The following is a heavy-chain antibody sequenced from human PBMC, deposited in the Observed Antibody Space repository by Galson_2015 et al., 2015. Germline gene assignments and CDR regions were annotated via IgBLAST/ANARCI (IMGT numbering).Heavy chain of an antibody. CDR1: GFTFGDYA. CDR2: IRSKAYGGTK. D-gene: IGHD6-19*01. Sequence: SLRLSCAASGFTFGDYAMSWVRQAPGKGLVWVGFIRSKAYGGTKEYAASVKGRFTITSDDSNSIAYLQMNSLKTEATVLYYCAGWVRGYSCCWYPIVDFWGQGTLVTVSS. CDR3: AGWVRGYSCCWYPIVDF. J-gene: IGHJ4*02. V-gene: IGHV3-49*04.